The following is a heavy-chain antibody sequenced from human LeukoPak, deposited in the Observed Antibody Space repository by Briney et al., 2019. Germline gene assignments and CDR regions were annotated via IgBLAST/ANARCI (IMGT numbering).Heavy chain of an antibody. V-gene: IGHV4-38-2*02. CDR1: GYSISSGYY. CDR2: IYHSGST. J-gene: IGHJ4*02. D-gene: IGHD3-16*02. Sequence: MSSETLSLTCTVSGYSISSGYYWGWIRQPPGKGLEWIGSIYHSGSTYYNPSLKSRVTISVDTSKNQFSLKLSSVTAADTAVYYCARDPQITFGGVIAESDYWGQGTLVTVSS. CDR3: ARDPQITFGGVIAESDY.